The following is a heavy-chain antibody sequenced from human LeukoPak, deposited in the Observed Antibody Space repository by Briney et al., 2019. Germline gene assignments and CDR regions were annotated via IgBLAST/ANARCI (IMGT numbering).Heavy chain of an antibody. Sequence: SGPTLVNPTQTLTLTCNFSGFSLRTSGVGVGWIRQPPGKALEWLALIYWDDGKRYGPSLKSRLTISKDTSKNQVVLTMTNMDPVDAGTYFCVHAFSAYDKSRYYYGPACYFDLWGRGTLVSVSS. CDR3: VHAFSAYDKSRYYYGPACYFDL. J-gene: IGHJ4*02. V-gene: IGHV2-5*05. CDR2: IYWDDGK. CDR1: GFSLRTSGVG. D-gene: IGHD3-22*01.